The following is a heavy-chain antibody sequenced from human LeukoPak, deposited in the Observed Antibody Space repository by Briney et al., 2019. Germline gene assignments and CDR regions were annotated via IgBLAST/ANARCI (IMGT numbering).Heavy chain of an antibody. V-gene: IGHV1-2*02. CDR2: INPNSGGT. Sequence: ASVKVSCKASGYTFTGYYMHWVRQAPGQGLEWMGWINPNSGGTNYAQKFQGRVTMTRDTSISTAYMELSRLRSDDTAVYYCARAPKRRFGELFELNYYYYYMDVWGKGTTVTVSS. CDR1: GYTFTGYY. CDR3: ARAPKRRFGELFELNYYYYYMDV. D-gene: IGHD3-10*01. J-gene: IGHJ6*03.